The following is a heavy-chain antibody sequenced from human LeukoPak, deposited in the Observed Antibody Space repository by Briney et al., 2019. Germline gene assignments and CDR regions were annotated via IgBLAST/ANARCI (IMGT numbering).Heavy chain of an antibody. CDR2: LYYSGST. Sequence: SETLSLTCTVSGGSISSSSYYWGRIRQPPGKGLEWIGSLYYSGSTYYNPSLKSRVTISVDTSKNQFSLKLSSVTAADTALYYCARHSRVVAFDTFDIWGQGTMVTVSS. V-gene: IGHV4-39*01. D-gene: IGHD3-22*01. CDR1: GGSISSSSYY. J-gene: IGHJ3*02. CDR3: ARHSRVVAFDTFDI.